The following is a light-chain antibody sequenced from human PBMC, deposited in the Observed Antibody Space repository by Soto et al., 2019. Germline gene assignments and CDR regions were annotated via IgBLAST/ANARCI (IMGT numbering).Light chain of an antibody. J-gene: IGLJ3*02. CDR1: SNDVGTYNR. CDR3: CSSVGSPIRV. CDR2: EVN. V-gene: IGLV2-23*02. Sequence: QSALTQPASVSGSPGQSITISCTGTSNDVGTYNRVSWYQQYPGKAPTLMIYEVNKRPSGVSNRFSGSKSGNTASLTISGLQAEDEADYYCCSSVGSPIRVFGGGTKLTVL.